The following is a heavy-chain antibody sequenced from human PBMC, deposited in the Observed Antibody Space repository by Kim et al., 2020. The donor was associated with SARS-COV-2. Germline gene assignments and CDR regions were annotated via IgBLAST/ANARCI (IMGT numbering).Heavy chain of an antibody. CDR2: ISSSSSYT. CDR3: ARSGIAVAGIPYYFDY. J-gene: IGHJ4*02. Sequence: GGSLRLSCAASGFTFSDYYMSWIRQAPGKGLEWVSYISSSSSYTNYADSVKGRFTISRDNAKNSLYLQMNSLRAEDTAVYYCARSGIAVAGIPYYFDYWGQGTLVTVSS. V-gene: IGHV3-11*06. D-gene: IGHD6-19*01. CDR1: GFTFSDYY.